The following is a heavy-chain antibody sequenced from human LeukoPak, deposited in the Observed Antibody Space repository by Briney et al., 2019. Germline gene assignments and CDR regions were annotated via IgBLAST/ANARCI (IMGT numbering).Heavy chain of an antibody. V-gene: IGHV4-39*01. D-gene: IGHD3-9*01. Sequence: SETLSLTCTVSGGSVSSTEFYWGWIRQPPGKGLQWIGNIYYTGSTYYNPSLNSRVAMSVDASQNQFSLKMASVTAADTAVYYCARLSKGRYFDYIFDNWGQGTLVTVSS. CDR3: ARLSKGRYFDYIFDN. CDR2: IYYTGST. CDR1: GGSVSSTEFY. J-gene: IGHJ4*02.